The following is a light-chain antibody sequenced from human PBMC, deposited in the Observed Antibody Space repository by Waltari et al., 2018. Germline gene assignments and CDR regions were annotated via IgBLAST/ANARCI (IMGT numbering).Light chain of an antibody. CDR1: QSIVVW. Sequence: DIQVTLSPSTLSASVGDRVTITCRASQSIVVWLVWYQQKPGKAPRLLIYKASYLESGVPSRFSGSGSGTAFTLTISSLQADDFATYYCLQYNSYPWTFGQGTKVEIK. V-gene: IGKV1-5*03. CDR2: KAS. CDR3: LQYNSYPWT. J-gene: IGKJ1*01.